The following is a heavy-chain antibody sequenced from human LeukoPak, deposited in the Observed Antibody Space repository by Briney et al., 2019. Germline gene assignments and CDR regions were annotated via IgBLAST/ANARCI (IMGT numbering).Heavy chain of an antibody. D-gene: IGHD3-10*01. J-gene: IGHJ5*02. CDR3: AREVPVRGVTNWFDP. CDR1: GGSISSGGYY. Sequence: SQTLSLTCTVSGGSISSGGYYWSWIRQHPGKGLEWIGYIYYSGSTYYNPSPKSRVTISVDTSKNQFSLKLSSVTAADTAVYYCAREVPVRGVTNWFDPWGQGTLVTVSS. V-gene: IGHV4-31*03. CDR2: IYYSGST.